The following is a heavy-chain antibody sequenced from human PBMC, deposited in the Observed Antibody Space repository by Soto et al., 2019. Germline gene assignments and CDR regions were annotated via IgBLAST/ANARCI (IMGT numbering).Heavy chain of an antibody. CDR2: MSPGSGNT. V-gene: IGHV1-8*01. Sequence: ASGKFSCKASGYTCTEYESNWVRQATGQGLEWMGWMSPGSGNTGYAHKFQGRGTMTRNISISTAYMELSRLGSDDPAIYYCARMAASGSLNWFDPWGQGTLVPVSS. CDR3: ARMAASGSLNWFDP. CDR1: GYTCTEYE. D-gene: IGHD3-10*01. J-gene: IGHJ5*02.